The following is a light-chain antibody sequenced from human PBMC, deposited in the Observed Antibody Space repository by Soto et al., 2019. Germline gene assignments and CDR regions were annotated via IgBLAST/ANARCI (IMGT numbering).Light chain of an antibody. J-gene: IGKJ2*01. CDR1: QNIGSC. CDR2: AAS. CDR3: QQSYNRWT. Sequence: DIQMTQSPSSLSASVGDRVTISCRASQNIGSCLNWYQQKPGKAPKVLISAASSLQSGVPSRFSGSGSETDFTLTISSLQPEDFATYYCQQSYNRWTFGQGTKLEIK. V-gene: IGKV1-39*01.